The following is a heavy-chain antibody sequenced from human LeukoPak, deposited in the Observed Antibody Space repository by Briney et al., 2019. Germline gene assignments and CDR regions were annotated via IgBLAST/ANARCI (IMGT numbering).Heavy chain of an antibody. CDR1: EATFTSYA. J-gene: IGHJ6*02. D-gene: IGHD3-10*01. CDR2: IIPILGIA. Sequence: SVNVSCKSSEATFTSYAISWGRLAPGQGRGWRGSIIPILGIANYAHKLQGRVTITAYKSTRTAYMYLSSRRSEDTDVYYFARDWDRRDREYYYGSGSYSLYYGMAVWGQGTTVTVSS. CDR3: ARDWDRRDREYYYGSGSYSLYYGMAV. V-gene: IGHV1-69*04.